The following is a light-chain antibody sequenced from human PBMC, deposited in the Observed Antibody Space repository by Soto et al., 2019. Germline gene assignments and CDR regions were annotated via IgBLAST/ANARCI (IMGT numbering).Light chain of an antibody. CDR2: DAS. J-gene: IGKJ1*01. CDR3: QQYSNWPET. CDR1: QSISSN. V-gene: IGKV3-15*01. Sequence: EIVMTQSPASLSVSPGDRASLSCRASQSISSNLAWYQQKPGQAPRLLIYDASTRATGIPARFSGGGSGTGFTLTISSLQSEDFAVYYCQQYSNWPETFGQGTKVGIK.